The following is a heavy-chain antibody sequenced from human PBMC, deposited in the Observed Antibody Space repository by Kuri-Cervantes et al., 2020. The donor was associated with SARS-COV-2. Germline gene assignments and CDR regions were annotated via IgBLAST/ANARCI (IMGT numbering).Heavy chain of an antibody. Sequence: GESLKISCAASGFTFSSYSMNWVRQAPGKGLEWVSYISSSSSTIYYADSVKGRFTISRDNAKNSLYLQMNSLRAEDTAVYYCARDYYDSKSYWGQGTLVTVSS. CDR2: ISSSSSTI. CDR1: GFTFSSYS. J-gene: IGHJ4*02. D-gene: IGHD3-22*01. V-gene: IGHV3-48*01. CDR3: ARDYYDSKSY.